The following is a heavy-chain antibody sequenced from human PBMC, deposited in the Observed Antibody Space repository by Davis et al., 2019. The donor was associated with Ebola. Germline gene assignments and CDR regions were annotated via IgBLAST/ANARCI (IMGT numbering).Heavy chain of an antibody. CDR1: GFSVSDAE. V-gene: IGHV3-48*03. J-gene: IGHJ6*02. CDR2: VGVTGKIA. D-gene: IGHD3/OR15-3a*01. Sequence: PGGSLRLSCAVSGFSVSDAEMNWVRQAPGKGLEWVAYVGVTGKIAYYGDPVRGRFTISKDNAENSVSLQMNDLRAEDTALYYCARTPIKYYGFDVWGQGTTVIVSS. CDR3: ARTPIKYYGFDV.